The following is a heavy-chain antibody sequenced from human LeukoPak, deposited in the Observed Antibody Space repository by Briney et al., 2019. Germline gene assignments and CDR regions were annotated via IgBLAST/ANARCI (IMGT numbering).Heavy chain of an antibody. CDR2: VSAYNGDT. CDR3: SRDLMYYYASGSYSDTFDI. Sequence: ASVKVSCKASGYTFNSYGISWVRQAPGQGLEWMGWVSAYNGDTNYAQNLQGRVTMTTDTSTSTAYMELRSLSSDDTAVYYCSRDLMYYYASGSYSDTFDIWGQGTMVTVSS. J-gene: IGHJ3*02. V-gene: IGHV1-18*01. CDR1: GYTFNSYG. D-gene: IGHD3-22*01.